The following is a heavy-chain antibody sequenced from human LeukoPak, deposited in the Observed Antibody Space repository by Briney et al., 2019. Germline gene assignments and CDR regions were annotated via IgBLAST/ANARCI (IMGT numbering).Heavy chain of an antibody. CDR1: GGPFSHYY. V-gene: IGHV4-34*01. Sequence: SETLSLTCAVSGGPFSHYYWNWIRQSPGKGLEWIGEITHTRRTNYNPVLRSRVTISVDRSKNQFSLKLSSVTAADTAVYYCARDGRSNYYGMDVWGQGTTVTVSS. J-gene: IGHJ6*02. D-gene: IGHD4-11*01. CDR3: ARDGRSNYYGMDV. CDR2: ITHTRRT.